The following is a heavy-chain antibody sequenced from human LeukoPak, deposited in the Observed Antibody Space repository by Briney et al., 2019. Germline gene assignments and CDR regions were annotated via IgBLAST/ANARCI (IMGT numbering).Heavy chain of an antibody. CDR3: ARTPEVTSDTMGGYYFDY. J-gene: IGHJ4*02. Sequence: SETLSLTCTVSGGSISSSSYYWGWIRQPPGKGLEWIGSIYYSGSTDYNPSLKSRVTISVDTSKNQFSLKLSSVTAADTAVYYCARTPEVTSDTMGGYYFDYWGQGTLVTVSS. D-gene: IGHD3-10*01. V-gene: IGHV4-39*07. CDR1: GGSISSSSYY. CDR2: IYYSGST.